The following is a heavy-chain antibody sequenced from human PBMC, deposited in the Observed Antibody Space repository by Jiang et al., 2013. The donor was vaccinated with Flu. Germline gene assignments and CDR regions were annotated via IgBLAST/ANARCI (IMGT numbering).Heavy chain of an antibody. D-gene: IGHD1-26*01. J-gene: IGHJ6*02. CDR3: ARAGAIVGEATHYYGMDV. V-gene: IGHV1-18*01. CDR1: GYRFTSYG. CDR2: ISDHSGNT. Sequence: KPGASVKVSCKASGYRFTSYGLTWVRRAPGQGLEWMGRISDHSGNTDYAQKFQGRVTVTTDTSTSTAYMELRSLTSGDTAVYYCARAGAIVGEATHYYGMDVWGQGTTVIVSS.